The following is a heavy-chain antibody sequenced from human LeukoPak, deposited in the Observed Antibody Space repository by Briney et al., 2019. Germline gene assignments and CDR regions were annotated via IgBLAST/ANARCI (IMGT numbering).Heavy chain of an antibody. CDR3: AKGYSYGFYTAFDI. J-gene: IGHJ3*02. CDR1: GFTFDDYA. D-gene: IGHD5-18*01. CDR2: ISWNSGSI. V-gene: IGHV3-9*01. Sequence: GGSLRLSCAASGFTFDDYAMHWVRQAPGKGLEWVSGISWNSGSIGYADSVKGRFTISRDNAKNSLYLQMNSLRAEDTALYYCAKGYSYGFYTAFDIWGQGTMDTVSS.